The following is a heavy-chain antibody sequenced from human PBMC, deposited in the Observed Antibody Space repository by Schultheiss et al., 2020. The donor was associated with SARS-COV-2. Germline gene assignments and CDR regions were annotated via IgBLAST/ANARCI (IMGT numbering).Heavy chain of an antibody. Sequence: SETLSLTCTVSGGSISSSSYYWGWIRQPPGKGLEWIGEINHSGSTNYNPSLKSRVTISVDTSKNQFSLKLSSVTAADTAVYYCATIAVAELDYWGQGTLVTVSS. CDR3: ATIAVAELDY. J-gene: IGHJ4*02. D-gene: IGHD6-19*01. CDR2: INHSGST. CDR1: GGSISSSSYY. V-gene: IGHV4-39*01.